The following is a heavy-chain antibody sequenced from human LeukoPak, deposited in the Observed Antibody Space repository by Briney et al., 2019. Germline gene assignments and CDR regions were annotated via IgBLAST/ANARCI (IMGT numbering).Heavy chain of an antibody. D-gene: IGHD1-26*01. J-gene: IGHJ4*02. CDR3: AQAGSIKFDY. CDR1: GFTFSSYA. CDR2: ISGNVGGT. Sequence: GGSLRLSRAASGFTFSSYAMSWVRQAPGKGRGWGSDISGNVGGTYYADSLKGRFTISRDNSKNTLYLQMNSLRAEDTAVYYCAQAGSIKFDYWGQGPLVPVSS. V-gene: IGHV3-23*01.